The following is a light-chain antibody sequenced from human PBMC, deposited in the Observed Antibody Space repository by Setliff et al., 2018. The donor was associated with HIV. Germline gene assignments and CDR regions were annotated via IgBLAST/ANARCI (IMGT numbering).Light chain of an antibody. J-gene: IGLJ1*01. CDR3: CSYTSTSARV. CDR1: SSDVGGYDY. Sequence: QPALTQPASVSGSPGQSITISCTGTSSDVGGYDYVSWYQLHPGKTPKLMIFEVSNRPSGVSYRFSGSKSGNTASLTISGLRPEDEGDYFRCSYTSTSARVFGTGTKVTVL. CDR2: EVS. V-gene: IGLV2-14*01.